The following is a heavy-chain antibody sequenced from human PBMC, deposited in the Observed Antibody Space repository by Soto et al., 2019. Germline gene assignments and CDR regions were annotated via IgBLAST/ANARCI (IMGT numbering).Heavy chain of an antibody. J-gene: IGHJ4*02. CDR1: GGSISTYY. V-gene: IGHV4-59*01. D-gene: IGHD3-10*01. CDR3: ARSHSFDGSIYHYYFDF. Sequence: SETLSLTCTISGGSISTYYWSWIRQPPGGTLEWIGYIYASGATTYNPSLESRVTMSVDMPNNEFSLELTSLTAADTAVYYCARSHSFDGSIYHYYFDFWGQGTLVTVSS. CDR2: IYASGAT.